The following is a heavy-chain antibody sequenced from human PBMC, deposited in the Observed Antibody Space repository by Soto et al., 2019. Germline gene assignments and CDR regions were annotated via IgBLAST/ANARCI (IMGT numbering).Heavy chain of an antibody. Sequence: SETLSLTCAVYGGSFSGYYWSWIRQPPGKGLEWIGYIYYSGSTNYNPSLKSRVTISVDTSKNQFSLKLSSVTAADTAVYYCARGYYDRSGYYLDPWGQGILVTVSS. CDR2: IYYSGST. CDR3: ARGYYDRSGYYLDP. J-gene: IGHJ5*02. V-gene: IGHV4-59*08. CDR1: GGSFSGYY. D-gene: IGHD3-22*01.